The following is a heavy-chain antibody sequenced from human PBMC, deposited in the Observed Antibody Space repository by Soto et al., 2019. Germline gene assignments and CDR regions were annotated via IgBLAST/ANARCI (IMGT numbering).Heavy chain of an antibody. CDR2: ISHSGST. CDR3: ARNRGFDY. CDR1: GGSFSGYY. V-gene: IGHV4-34*01. Sequence: QVQLQQWGAGLLKPSETLSLTCAVYGGSFSGYYWSWIRQPPGKGLEWIGEISHSGSTNYNPSLKSRVTVSVDTSKNQCSLKLNSVTAAETAVYYCARNRGFDYWGQGSLVTVSS. J-gene: IGHJ4*02.